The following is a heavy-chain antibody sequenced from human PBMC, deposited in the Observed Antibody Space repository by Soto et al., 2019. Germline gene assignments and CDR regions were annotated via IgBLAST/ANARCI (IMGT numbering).Heavy chain of an antibody. Sequence: QVQLVESGGGVVQPGRSLRLSWAASGFPFTSYGMHWVREGPDKGLEWVASISYDGSDKYYGDYGKGRFTISRDNSKNTLYLQLNSLRPEDTALYYCVGGQYYFDYRGQGTLVIVSS. J-gene: IGHJ4*02. CDR2: ISYDGSDK. CDR1: GFPFTSYG. V-gene: IGHV3-30*03. CDR3: VGGQYYFDY. D-gene: IGHD3-10*01.